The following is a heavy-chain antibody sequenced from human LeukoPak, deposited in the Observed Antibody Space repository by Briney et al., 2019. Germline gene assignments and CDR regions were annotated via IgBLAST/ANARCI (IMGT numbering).Heavy chain of an antibody. CDR1: GYTFTNYY. D-gene: IGHD1-1*01. CDR3: ARGGRGEGTGTTRVAFDI. Sequence: GASVKVSCKAAGYTFTNYYMHWVRQAPGQGLEWMGTINPSGGSTSYAQKFQGRVTMTRDTSTSTVYMELSSLRSEDTAVYYCARGGRGEGTGTTRVAFDIWGQGTMVTVSS. CDR2: INPSGGST. V-gene: IGHV1-46*01. J-gene: IGHJ3*02.